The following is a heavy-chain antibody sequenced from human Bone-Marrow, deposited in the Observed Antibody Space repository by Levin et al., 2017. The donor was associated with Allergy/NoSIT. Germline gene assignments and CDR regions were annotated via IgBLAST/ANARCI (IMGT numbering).Heavy chain of an antibody. CDR3: AKAKTGYHGAFDI. V-gene: IGHV3-30*18. CDR1: GFTFSSYG. D-gene: IGHD6-25*01. CDR2: ISYDGSNK. J-gene: IGHJ3*02. Sequence: GESLKISCAASGFTFSSYGMHWVRQAPGKGLEWVAVISYDGSNKYYADSVKGRFTISRDNSKNTLYLQMNSLRAEDTAVYYCAKAKTGYHGAFDIWGQGTMVTVSS.